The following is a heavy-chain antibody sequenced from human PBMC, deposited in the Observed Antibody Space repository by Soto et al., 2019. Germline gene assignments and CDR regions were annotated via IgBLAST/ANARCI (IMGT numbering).Heavy chain of an antibody. V-gene: IGHV4-39*07. D-gene: IGHD3-10*01. CDR2: IFHSGRT. CDR1: GGSIGSSTSY. Sequence: SETLSLTCSVSGGSIGSSTSYWVWIRQSPGKGLEWIGSIFHSGRTYYNSSLKSRVTISVDTSKNQFSLKLSSVTAADTAVYYCAKLRTNQLLWFGESVQPYYYMDVWGKGTTVTVSS. J-gene: IGHJ6*03. CDR3: AKLRTNQLLWFGESVQPYYYMDV.